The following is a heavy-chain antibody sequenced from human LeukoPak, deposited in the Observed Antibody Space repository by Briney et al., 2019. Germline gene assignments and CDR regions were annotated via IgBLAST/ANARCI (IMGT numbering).Heavy chain of an antibody. Sequence: GGSLRLSCAASGFTFSSYWMSWVRQAPGKGLEWVGRTRNKANSYTTEYAASVKGRFTISRDDSKNSLYLQMNSLKTEDTAVYYCARVSKVGATSIDYWGQGTLVAVSS. CDR3: ARVSKVGATSIDY. V-gene: IGHV3-72*01. J-gene: IGHJ4*02. D-gene: IGHD1-26*01. CDR1: GFTFSSYW. CDR2: TRNKANSYTT.